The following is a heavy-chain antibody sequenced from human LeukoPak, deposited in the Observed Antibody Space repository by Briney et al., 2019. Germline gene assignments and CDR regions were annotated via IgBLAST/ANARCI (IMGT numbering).Heavy chain of an antibody. V-gene: IGHV1-2*02. CDR3: ARIPGDIVVVVAATYYFDY. Sequence: GASVKVSCKASGYTFTGYYMHWVRQAPGQGLEWMGWINPNSGGTNYAQKFQGRVTMTTDTSTSAAYMELRSLRSDDTAVYYCARIPGDIVVVVAATYYFDYWGQGTLVTVSS. CDR2: INPNSGGT. D-gene: IGHD2-15*01. J-gene: IGHJ4*02. CDR1: GYTFTGYY.